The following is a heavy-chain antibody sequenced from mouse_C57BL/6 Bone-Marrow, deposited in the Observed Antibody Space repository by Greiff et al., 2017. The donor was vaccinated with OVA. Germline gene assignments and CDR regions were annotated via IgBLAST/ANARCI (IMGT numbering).Heavy chain of an antibody. V-gene: IGHV14-4*01. Sequence: EVQGVESGAELVRPGASVKLSCTASGFNIKDDYMHWVKQRPEQGLEWIGWIDPENGDTEYASKFQGKATITADTSSNTAYLQLSSLTSEDTAVYYSLTFFAYWGQGTLVTVSA. CDR1: GFNIKDDY. CDR2: IDPENGDT. CDR3: LTFFAY. J-gene: IGHJ3*01. D-gene: IGHD1-2*01.